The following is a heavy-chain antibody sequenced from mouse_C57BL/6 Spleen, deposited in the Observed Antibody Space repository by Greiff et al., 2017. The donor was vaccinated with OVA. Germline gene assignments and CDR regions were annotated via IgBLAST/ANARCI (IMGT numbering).Heavy chain of an antibody. V-gene: IGHV1-80*01. CDR3: ARGAGVAHWYFDV. D-gene: IGHD1-1*01. CDR1: GYAFSSYW. CDR2: IYPGDGDT. J-gene: IGHJ1*03. Sequence: VQLQQSGAELVKPGASVKISCKASGYAFSSYWMNWVKQRPGPGLEWIGQIYPGDGDTNYNGKFKGQATLTADKSSSTAYMQLSSLTSEDSAVYFGARGAGVAHWYFDVGGTGTTVTVSS.